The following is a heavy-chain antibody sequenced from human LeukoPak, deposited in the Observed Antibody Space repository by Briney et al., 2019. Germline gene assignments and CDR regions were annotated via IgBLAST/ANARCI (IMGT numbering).Heavy chain of an antibody. J-gene: IGHJ5*02. CDR2: IYYSGST. V-gene: IGHV4-59*01. CDR1: GGSISSYY. Sequence: SETLSLTCTVSGGSISSYYWSWIRQPPGKGLEWIGYIYYSGSTNYNPSLKSRVTISVDTSKNQFSLKLSSVTAADTAVYYCARFSAAAGTWSSYNWFDPWGQGTQVTVSS. CDR3: ARFSAAAGTWSSYNWFDP. D-gene: IGHD6-13*01.